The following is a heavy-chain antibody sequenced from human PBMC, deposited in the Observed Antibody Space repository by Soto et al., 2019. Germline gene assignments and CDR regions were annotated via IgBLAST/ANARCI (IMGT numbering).Heavy chain of an antibody. J-gene: IGHJ5*02. CDR2: IYHSGST. V-gene: IGHV4-30-2*01. Sequence: SETLSLTCAVSGGSISRGGYSWGWIRPPPGKGLGWIGYIYHSGSTYYNPSLKSRVTISVDGSKNQFSLKLSSVTAGDTAVYYCARVPAPWGQETLVTVSS. CDR3: ARVPAP. CDR1: GGSISRGGYS.